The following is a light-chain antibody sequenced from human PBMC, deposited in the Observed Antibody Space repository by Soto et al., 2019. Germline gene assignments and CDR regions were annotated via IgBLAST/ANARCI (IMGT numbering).Light chain of an antibody. CDR2: DTS. V-gene: IGKV3-15*01. CDR3: HEYIQWPPGM. CDR1: KFASSR. J-gene: IGKJ1*01. Sequence: DIVVTQSPATLSASPGERVTLSCRASKFASSRLAWYQQRPGQVPRLLIYDTSTRAPGISARFSGSGSGPEFTLTISSLQSEDYAVYYCHEYIQWPPGMFGQGTTVEIK.